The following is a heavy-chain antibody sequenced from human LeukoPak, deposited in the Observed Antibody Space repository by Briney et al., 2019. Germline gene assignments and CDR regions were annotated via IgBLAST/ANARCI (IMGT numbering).Heavy chain of an antibody. V-gene: IGHV4-34*01. CDR2: INHSGST. CDR1: GGSFSGYY. J-gene: IGHJ4*02. D-gene: IGHD3-22*01. Sequence: SETLSLTCAVHGGSFSGYYWSWNRQPPGKGLEWIGEINHSGSTNYNPSLKSRVTISVDTSKNQFSLKLSSVTAADTAVYYCARQRRYYDSSGYFDYWGQGTLVTVSS. CDR3: ARQRRYYDSSGYFDY.